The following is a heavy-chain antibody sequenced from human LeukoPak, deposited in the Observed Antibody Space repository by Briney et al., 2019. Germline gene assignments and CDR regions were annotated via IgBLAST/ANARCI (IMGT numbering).Heavy chain of an antibody. D-gene: IGHD3-9*01. Sequence: QPGGSLRLSCAASGFTVSSNYMSWVRQAPGKGLEWVSVIYSGGSTYYADAVKGRFTISRDNSKNTLYLQMNSLRAEDTAVYYCARGILPNWFDPWGQGTLVTVSS. CDR2: IYSGGST. J-gene: IGHJ5*02. V-gene: IGHV3-53*01. CDR3: ARGILPNWFDP. CDR1: GFTVSSNY.